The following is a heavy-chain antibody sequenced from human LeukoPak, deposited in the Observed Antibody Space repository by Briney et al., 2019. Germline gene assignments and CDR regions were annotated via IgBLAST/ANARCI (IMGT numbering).Heavy chain of an antibody. CDR3: AREANYYGSGSYFEGTFDY. D-gene: IGHD3-10*01. Sequence: TSETLSLTCTVSGVSITTYYWSWIRQPPGKGLEWIGYIYHSGSTNYNPSLKSRVTISVDTSKNEFSLKLTSVTAADTAVYYCAREANYYGSGSYFEGTFDYWGQGSLVTVSS. J-gene: IGHJ4*02. CDR2: IYHSGST. CDR1: GVSITTYY. V-gene: IGHV4-59*13.